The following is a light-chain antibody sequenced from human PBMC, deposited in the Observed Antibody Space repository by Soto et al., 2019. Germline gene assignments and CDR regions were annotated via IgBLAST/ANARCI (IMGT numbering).Light chain of an antibody. CDR3: QQYHGFSRT. V-gene: IGKV1-5*01. CDR1: QTISSW. J-gene: IGKJ1*01. Sequence: DIQMTPSPSSLSGSVGDRVTITCRASQTISSWLAWYQQKPGKAPDLLISDVSKLERGVASRFSGSGSGTEFTLTISSMQPDDLATYYCQQYHGFSRTFGQGTKVDIK. CDR2: DVS.